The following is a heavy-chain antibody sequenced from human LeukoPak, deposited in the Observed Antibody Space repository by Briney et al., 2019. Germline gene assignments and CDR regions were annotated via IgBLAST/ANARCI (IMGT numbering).Heavy chain of an antibody. J-gene: IGHJ4*02. CDR1: GFPFSSFA. D-gene: IGHD4-17*01. V-gene: IGHV3-23*01. CDR2: ISGSGGNT. CDR3: ARGHGDYAGNYLDC. Sequence: GGSLRLSCVASGFPFSSFAMNWVRQAPGKGLELVSPISGSGGNTHYADSVKGRFTISRDNSKNTLYLQMNSLRADDTAIYYCARGHGDYAGNYLDCWGPGTLVTVSS.